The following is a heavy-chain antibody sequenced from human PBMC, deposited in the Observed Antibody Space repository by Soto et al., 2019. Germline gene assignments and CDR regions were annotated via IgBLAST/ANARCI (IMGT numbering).Heavy chain of an antibody. CDR2: TRNKVSSYTT. D-gene: IGHD3-22*01. CDR3: ARELPGSSGFYPWTFDI. J-gene: IGHJ3*02. CDR1: GFTFSDHY. Sequence: HPGGSLRLSCAASGFTFSDHYMDWVRQAPGKGLEWVGRTRNKVSSYTTEYAASVKGRFTISRDDSKNSLYLQMNSLKTEDTAVYYCARELPGSSGFYPWTFDIWGQGTMVTVSS. V-gene: IGHV3-72*01.